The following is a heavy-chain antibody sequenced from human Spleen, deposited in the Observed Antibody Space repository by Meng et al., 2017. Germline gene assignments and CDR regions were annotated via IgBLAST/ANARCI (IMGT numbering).Heavy chain of an antibody. D-gene: IGHD6-25*01. Sequence: VLLVQSGAVVKKPGASVKVSCKPSGYNFPDYYIHWVRRAPGQGLEWMGRINPKSGDTHYAQKFQARVTMTGDTSISTAYMELSGLRSDDTAMYYCARDEDISAAGKLFGDYWGQGTLVTVSS. CDR2: INPKSGDT. CDR1: GYNFPDYY. J-gene: IGHJ4*02. V-gene: IGHV1-2*06. CDR3: ARDEDISAAGKLFGDY.